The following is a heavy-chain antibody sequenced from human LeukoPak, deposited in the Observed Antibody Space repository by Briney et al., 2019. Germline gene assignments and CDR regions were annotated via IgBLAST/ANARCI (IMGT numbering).Heavy chain of an antibody. CDR2: ISGSGDNT. CDR1: GFTFYTYA. V-gene: IGHV3-23*01. J-gene: IGHJ4*02. D-gene: IGHD5-24*01. Sequence: GGSLRLSCAASGFTFYTYAMTWVRQAPGKGLEWVSSISGSGDNTYYADSVKGRFTISKDNAKNSLFLQMDRLRAEDTAVYYCARDGDGYGDWGQGTLVTVSP. CDR3: ARDGDGYGD.